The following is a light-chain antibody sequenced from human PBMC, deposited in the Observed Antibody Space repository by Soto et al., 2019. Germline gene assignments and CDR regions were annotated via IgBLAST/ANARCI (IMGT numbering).Light chain of an antibody. CDR2: RNN. CDR3: AAWDDSLSGHVV. CDR1: SSNIGSNY. Sequence: QSVLTQPPSAPGTPGQRVTISCSGSSSNIGSNYVYWYQQLPGTAPKLLIYRNNQRPSGVPDRFSGSKSGTSASLAISGLRSEDEADYYCAAWDDSLSGHVVFGGGTQLTVL. V-gene: IGLV1-47*01. J-gene: IGLJ2*01.